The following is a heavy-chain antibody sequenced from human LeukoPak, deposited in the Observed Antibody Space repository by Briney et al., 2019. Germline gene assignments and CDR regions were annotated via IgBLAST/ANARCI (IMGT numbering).Heavy chain of an antibody. J-gene: IGHJ5*02. CDR2: IIPIFGTA. CDR3: ARLGYCSGSSCPTSYYNWFDP. D-gene: IGHD2-15*01. Sequence: SVKVSCKASGGTFSSYAISWVRQAPGQGLEWMGGIIPIFGTANYAQKFQGRVTITADKSTSTAYMELRSLRSDDTAVYYCARLGYCSGSSCPTSYYNWFDPWGQGTLVTVSS. CDR1: GGTFSSYA. V-gene: IGHV1-69*06.